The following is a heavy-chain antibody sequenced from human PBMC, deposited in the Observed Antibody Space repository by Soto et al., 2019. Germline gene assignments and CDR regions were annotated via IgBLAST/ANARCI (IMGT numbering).Heavy chain of an antibody. CDR2: ISYDGSDK. V-gene: IGHV3-30*18. CDR1: GVTYSSYG. D-gene: IGHD2-21*02. Sequence: QVQLVESGGGVVQPGRCLRVSCAASGVTYSSYGMHWVRQAPGKGLEWVAVISYDGSDKYYEDSVKGRFTISRDNSKNTLYLQMNSLRAEDTAVYYCAKRAYCGGDCYAFDYWGQGSLVTVSS. J-gene: IGHJ4*02. CDR3: AKRAYCGGDCYAFDY.